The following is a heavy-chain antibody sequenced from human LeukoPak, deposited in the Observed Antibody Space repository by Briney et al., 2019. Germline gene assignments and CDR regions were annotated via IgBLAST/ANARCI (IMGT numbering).Heavy chain of an antibody. CDR1: GFTVSSND. CDR3: ARGINWNDLYY. V-gene: IGHV3-53*01. D-gene: IGHD1-1*01. CDR2: IYSGGYT. Sequence: GGSLRLSCAASGFTVSSNDMSWVRQAPGKALEWVSVIYSGGYTYYADSVKGRFTISRDNSKNTLYLQMNSLRAEDTAIYYCARGINWNDLYYWGQGTLVTVSS. J-gene: IGHJ4*02.